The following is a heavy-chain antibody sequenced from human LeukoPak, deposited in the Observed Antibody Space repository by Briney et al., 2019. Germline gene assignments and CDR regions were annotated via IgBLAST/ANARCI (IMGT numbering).Heavy chain of an antibody. D-gene: IGHD2-21*01. CDR2: RKQDGSEK. CDR1: GFTFSSYW. V-gene: IGHV3-7*01. J-gene: IGHJ4*02. Sequence: GGSLRLSCAASGFTFSSYWMSWVRQAPGKGLEWVANRKQDGSEKYYVDSVKGRFTISRDNAKNSLYLQMNSLRAEDTAVYYCAREKTACGGDCYDSWGQGTLVTVSS. CDR3: AREKTACGGDCYDS.